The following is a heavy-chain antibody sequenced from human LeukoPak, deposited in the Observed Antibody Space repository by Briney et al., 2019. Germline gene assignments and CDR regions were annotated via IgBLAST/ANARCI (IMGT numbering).Heavy chain of an antibody. CDR2: IRYDGSDK. CDR3: AKPVLTRWDQPEYFQH. D-gene: IGHD1-26*01. CDR1: GFIFSRYG. V-gene: IGHV3-30*02. J-gene: IGHJ1*01. Sequence: GGSLRLSCAASGFIFSRYGMHWVRQAPGKGLEWVAFIRYDGSDKYYADSVKGQFTISRDNSKNTLYLQMNSLRAEDTAVYYCAKPVLTRWDQPEYFQHWGQGTLVTVSS.